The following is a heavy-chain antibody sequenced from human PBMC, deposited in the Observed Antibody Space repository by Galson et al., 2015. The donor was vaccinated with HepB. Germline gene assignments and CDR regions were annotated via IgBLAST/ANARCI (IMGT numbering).Heavy chain of an antibody. D-gene: IGHD2-15*01. Sequence: ETLSLTCTVSGGSMSSYFWSWIRQPPGKGLEWIGYVFYTGGANYNPSLKGRITMSVDTSRSQFSLTLASVTAADTAVYYCARVLGVCSEMTCNSRFDPWGQGTLVTVSS. V-gene: IGHV4-59*01. J-gene: IGHJ5*02. CDR3: ARVLGVCSEMTCNSRFDP. CDR2: VFYTGGA. CDR1: GGSMSSYF.